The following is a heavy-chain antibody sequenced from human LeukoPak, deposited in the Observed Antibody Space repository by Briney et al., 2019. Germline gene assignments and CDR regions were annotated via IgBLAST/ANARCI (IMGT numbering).Heavy chain of an antibody. J-gene: IGHJ5*02. D-gene: IGHD6-19*01. CDR3: AREGSGWYVGGNWFDP. CDR1: GFTFSSYE. CDR2: ISSSGSTI. V-gene: IGHV3-48*03. Sequence: GGSLRLSCAASGFTFSSYEMNWVRQAPGKGLEWVSYISSSGSTIYYADSVKGRFTISRDNAKNSLYLQMNSLRAEDMAVYYCAREGSGWYVGGNWFDPWGQGTLVTVSS.